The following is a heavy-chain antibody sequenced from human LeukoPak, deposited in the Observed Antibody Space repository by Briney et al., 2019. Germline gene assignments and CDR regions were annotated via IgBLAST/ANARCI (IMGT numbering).Heavy chain of an antibody. J-gene: IGHJ5*02. CDR2: IYSDCST. CDR1: GFTVSSNY. CDR3: ARVPAGDWFDP. V-gene: IGHV3-53*01. D-gene: IGHD3-10*01. Sequence: GGSLRLSCAASGFTVSSNYMSWVRQAPGKGLEWVSVIYSDCSTYYADAVKGRFTISRENSKNTLYPQMNSLRDEDTAVYYCARVPAGDWFDPWGKGTLVTVSS.